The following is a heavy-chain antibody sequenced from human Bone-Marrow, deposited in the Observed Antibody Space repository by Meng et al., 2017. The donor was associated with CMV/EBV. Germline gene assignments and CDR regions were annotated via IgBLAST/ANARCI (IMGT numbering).Heavy chain of an antibody. D-gene: IGHD2-2*01. J-gene: IGHJ4*02. CDR1: GYTFTGYY. CDR3: ARGIVVVPAAIDY. V-gene: IGHV1-2*02. Sequence: ASVKVSCKASGYTFTGYYMHWVRQAPGQGLEWMGWINPNSGGTNYAQKFQGRVTMTRDTSISTAYMELSRLRSDDTAVYYCARGIVVVPAAIDYWGQRTLVTVSS. CDR2: INPNSGGT.